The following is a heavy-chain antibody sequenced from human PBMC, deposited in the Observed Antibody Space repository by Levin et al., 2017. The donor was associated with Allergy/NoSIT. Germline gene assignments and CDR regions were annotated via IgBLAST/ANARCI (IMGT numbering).Heavy chain of an antibody. CDR1: GFTFSDYY. CDR3: VRGNNRGESHYGMDV. J-gene: IGHJ6*02. CDR2: TRNKAKSYTT. Sequence: GESLKISCAASGFTFSDYYMDWVRQAPGKGLEWVGRTRNKAKSYTTEYAASVRGRFTISRDDSKNSLFVQMNSLKTEDTAVYYCVRGNNRGESHYGMDVWGQGTTVTVSS. V-gene: IGHV3-72*01. D-gene: IGHD1/OR15-1a*01.